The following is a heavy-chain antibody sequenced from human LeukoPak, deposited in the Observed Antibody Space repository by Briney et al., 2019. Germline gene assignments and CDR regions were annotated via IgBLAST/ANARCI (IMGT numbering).Heavy chain of an antibody. CDR1: GGSISSADYY. D-gene: IGHD1-26*01. CDR3: ARQSPDGIVGILNLYYFDY. J-gene: IGHJ4*02. CDR2: IYYSGST. V-gene: IGHV4-30-4*08. Sequence: PSQTLSLTCTVSGGSISSADYYWSWIRQPPGKGLEWIGYIYYSGSTYYNPSLESRITISVDTSKNQFSLKLSSVTAADTAVYYCARQSPDGIVGILNLYYFDYWGQGTLVTVSS.